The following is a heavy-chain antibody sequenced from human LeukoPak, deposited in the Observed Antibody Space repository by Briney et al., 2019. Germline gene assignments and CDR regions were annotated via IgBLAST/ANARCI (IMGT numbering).Heavy chain of an antibody. CDR1: GFTFSSYA. CDR2: ISGSGGST. V-gene: IGHV3-23*01. J-gene: IGHJ4*02. Sequence: PGGSLRLSCAASGFTFSSYAMSWVRQAPGKGLEWVSAISGSGGSTYYADSVKGRFTISRDNSKNTLYLQMNSLRAEDTAVYYCARDPSITMVRGTLDYWGQGTLVTVSS. D-gene: IGHD3-10*01. CDR3: ARDPSITMVRGTLDY.